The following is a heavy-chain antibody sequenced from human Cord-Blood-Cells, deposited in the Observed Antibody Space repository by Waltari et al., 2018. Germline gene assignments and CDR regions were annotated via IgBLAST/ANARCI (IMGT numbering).Heavy chain of an antibody. D-gene: IGHD7-27*01. CDR3: ASGDWYFDL. CDR2: INPNRGGT. CDR1: GSNFTGYY. J-gene: IGHJ2*01. Sequence: QVQLVQSGAEVKKSGASVKVSCKAAGSNFTGYYMHWVRQAPEQVLEWMGLINPNRGGTNYAQKFQCRVNMTRDTSISTAYMQLSRLRSDDTAVYYCASGDWYFDLWGRGTLVTVSS. V-gene: IGHV1-2*06.